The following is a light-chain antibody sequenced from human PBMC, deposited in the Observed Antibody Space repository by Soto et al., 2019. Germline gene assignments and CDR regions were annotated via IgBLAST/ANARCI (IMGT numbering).Light chain of an antibody. CDR2: AAA. CDR3: QQLNSYPFLT. J-gene: IGKJ4*01. CDR1: QGISSY. V-gene: IGKV1-9*01. Sequence: DIQLTQSPYFLSASVGDRVTITCRASQGISSYLAWYQQKPGKAPKLLIYAAATLQSGVPSTFSGSGSGTEFTLTISSPQPEDFATYYCQQLNSYPFLTFGGGTKVEIK.